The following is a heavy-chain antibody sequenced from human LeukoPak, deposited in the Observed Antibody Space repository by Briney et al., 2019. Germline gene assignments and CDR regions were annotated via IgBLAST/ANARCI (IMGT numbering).Heavy chain of an antibody. CDR3: ARDGTIFGVVILHGMDV. D-gene: IGHD3-3*01. Sequence: ASVKVSCKASGYTFTSYGISWVRQAPGQGLEWMGWISAYNGNTNYAQKLQGRVTMTTDTSTSTAYMELRSLRSEDTAVYYCARDGTIFGVVILHGMDVWGQGTTVTVSS. J-gene: IGHJ6*02. V-gene: IGHV1-18*01. CDR2: ISAYNGNT. CDR1: GYTFTSYG.